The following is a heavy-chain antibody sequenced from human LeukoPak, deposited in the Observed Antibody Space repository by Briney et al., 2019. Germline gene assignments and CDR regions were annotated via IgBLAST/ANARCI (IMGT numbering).Heavy chain of an antibody. CDR3: VSGPYAFEI. J-gene: IGHJ3*02. V-gene: IGHV1-69*05. CDR1: GYTFTSYG. CDR2: IIPIFGTA. Sequence: ASVKVSCKASGYTFTSYGISWVRQAPGQGLEWMGGIIPIFGTANYAQKFQGRVTMTRDTSTSTVYMELSSLRSEDTAVYYCVSGPYAFEIWGQGTMVTVSS.